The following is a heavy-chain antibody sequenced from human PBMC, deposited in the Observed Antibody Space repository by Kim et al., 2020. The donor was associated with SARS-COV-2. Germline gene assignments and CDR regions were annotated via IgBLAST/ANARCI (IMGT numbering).Heavy chain of an antibody. Sequence: SETLSLTCTVSGGSISSGDYYWSWIRQPPGKGLEWIGYIYYSGSTYYNPSLKSRVSITVDTTKNQFSLKLSSVTAADTAVYYFARVESSNHDGYYHYYY. D-gene: IGHD4-4*01. CDR2: IYYSGST. J-gene: IGHJ6*03. V-gene: IGHV4-30-4*01. CDR1: GGSISSGDYY. CDR3: ARVESSNHDGYYHYYY.